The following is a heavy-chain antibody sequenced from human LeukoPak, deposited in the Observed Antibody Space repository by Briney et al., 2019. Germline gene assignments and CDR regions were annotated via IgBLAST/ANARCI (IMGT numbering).Heavy chain of an antibody. J-gene: IGHJ4*02. Sequence: ASVKVSCKASGYTFTRYGISWVRQAPGQGLEWMGWISPYNDNKKFLLKLQGRVTMTTDTSTSTAYMEVRSLTSDDTAIYYCTREESIGSYQFLHDYWGQGTLVIVSS. D-gene: IGHD3-10*01. CDR3: TREESIGSYQFLHDY. V-gene: IGHV1-18*01. CDR2: ISPYNDNK. CDR1: GYTFTRYG.